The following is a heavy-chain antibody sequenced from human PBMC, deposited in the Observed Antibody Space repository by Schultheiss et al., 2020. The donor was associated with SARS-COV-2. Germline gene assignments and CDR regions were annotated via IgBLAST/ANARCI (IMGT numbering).Heavy chain of an antibody. D-gene: IGHD3-3*01. CDR2: IYSGGST. CDR3: TTDQTYYDFWRWFDP. CDR1: GFTVSSNY. J-gene: IGHJ5*02. Sequence: GESLKISCAASGFTVSSNYMSWVRQAPGKGLEWVSVIYSGGSTYYADSVKGRFTISRDNSKNTLYLQMNSLKTEDTAVYYCTTDQTYYDFWRWFDPWGQGTLVTVSS. V-gene: IGHV3-53*01.